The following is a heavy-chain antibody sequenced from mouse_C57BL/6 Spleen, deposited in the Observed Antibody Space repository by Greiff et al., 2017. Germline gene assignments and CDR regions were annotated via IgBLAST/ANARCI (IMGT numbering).Heavy chain of an antibody. D-gene: IGHD1-1*01. CDR2: INPSSGYT. CDR3: ARSRDYYVYFDY. J-gene: IGHJ2*01. V-gene: IGHV1-4*01. CDR1: GYTFTSYT. Sequence: VQLQQSGAELARPGASVKMSCKASGYTFTSYTMHWVKQRPGQGLEWIGYINPSSGYTKYNQKFKDKATLTADKSSNTAYMQLSSLTSEDSAVYYCARSRDYYVYFDYWGQGTTLTVSS.